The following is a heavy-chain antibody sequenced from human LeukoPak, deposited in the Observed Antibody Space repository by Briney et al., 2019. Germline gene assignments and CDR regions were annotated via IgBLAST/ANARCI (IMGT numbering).Heavy chain of an antibody. Sequence: PGGSLRLSCAASGFTFSSYGMHWVRQAPGKGLEWVAFIRYDGSNKYYADSVKGRFTISRDNSKNTLYLQMNSLRAEDTAVYYCVRESAYDSGWVTRWFDPWGQGTLVTVSS. D-gene: IGHD6-19*01. J-gene: IGHJ5*02. CDR1: GFTFSSYG. CDR3: VRESAYDSGWVTRWFDP. CDR2: IRYDGSNK. V-gene: IGHV3-30*02.